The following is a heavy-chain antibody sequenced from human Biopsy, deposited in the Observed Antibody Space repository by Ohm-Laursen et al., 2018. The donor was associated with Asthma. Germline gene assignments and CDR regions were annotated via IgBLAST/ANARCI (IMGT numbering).Heavy chain of an antibody. J-gene: IGHJ4*02. CDR2: ISYDGSNK. Sequence: SLRLSCAASGFTFSSYGMHWVRQGPGKGLEWVAAISYDGSNKYYADSVKGRFTISRDKSDNTLYLQMNSLTTEDTAVYHCAKDERAYYGSDSKYMQPVPLGDWGQGTVVIVSA. CDR1: GFTFSSYG. D-gene: IGHD2-21*01. CDR3: AKDERAYYGSDSKYMQPVPLGD. V-gene: IGHV3-30*18.